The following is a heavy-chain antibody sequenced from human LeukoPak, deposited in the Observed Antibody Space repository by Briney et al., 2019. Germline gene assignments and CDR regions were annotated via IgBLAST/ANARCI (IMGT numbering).Heavy chain of an antibody. CDR1: GFTLSNYW. V-gene: IGHV3-7*01. CDR2: IKGDESEK. CDR3: ARGDEESVYRPCDY. D-gene: IGHD3-3*01. J-gene: IGHJ4*02. Sequence: GGSLGLSCVASGFTLSNYWMNWVRQAPGKGLEWVASIKGDESEKKFVDSVRGRFTISRDNSQNSLFLQMNSLRAEDTAVYYCARGDEESVYRPCDYWGQGTLVAVSS.